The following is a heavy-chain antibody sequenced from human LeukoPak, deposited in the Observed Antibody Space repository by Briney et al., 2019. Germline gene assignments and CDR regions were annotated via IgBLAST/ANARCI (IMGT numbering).Heavy chain of an antibody. Sequence: GWSLRLSCAASRFNFSGSAMHWVRQASGKGLEGVGRIRIKANSYAITYGASVKGRFTISRDDSKNTVYLQMNSLKTEDTAVYYCTRPGYSSGWTDNWGEGTLVTVSS. V-gene: IGHV3-73*01. CDR1: RFNFSGSA. D-gene: IGHD6-19*01. CDR3: TRPGYSSGWTDN. J-gene: IGHJ4*02. CDR2: IRIKANSYAI.